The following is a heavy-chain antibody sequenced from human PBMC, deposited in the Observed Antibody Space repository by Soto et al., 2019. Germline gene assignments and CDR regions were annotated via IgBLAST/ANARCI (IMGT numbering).Heavy chain of an antibody. CDR1: GGTFSSYA. V-gene: IGHV1-69*13. D-gene: IGHD3-22*01. Sequence: SVKVSCKASGGTFSSYAISWVRQAPGQGLEWMGGIIPIFGTANYAQKFQGRVTITADESTSTAYMELSSLRSEDTAVYYRARGYQTVVGRYYYGMDVWGQGTTVTVSS. CDR3: ARGYQTVVGRYYYGMDV. CDR2: IIPIFGTA. J-gene: IGHJ6*02.